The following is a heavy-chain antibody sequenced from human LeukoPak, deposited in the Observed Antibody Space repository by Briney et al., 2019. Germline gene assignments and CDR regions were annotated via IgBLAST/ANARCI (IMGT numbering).Heavy chain of an antibody. Sequence: PAGSLRLCCAASWFTVSCNYMSWVRQAPRKGLEWVSLIYRGGNTYYADSVKGRLTISRDNSKNTLYLQMNSLRVKDTAVYYCALAGDFYYMDAWGKGTTVTVSS. D-gene: IGHD1-26*01. V-gene: IGHV3-53*01. CDR2: IYRGGNT. J-gene: IGHJ6*03. CDR1: WFTVSCNY. CDR3: ALAGDFYYMDA.